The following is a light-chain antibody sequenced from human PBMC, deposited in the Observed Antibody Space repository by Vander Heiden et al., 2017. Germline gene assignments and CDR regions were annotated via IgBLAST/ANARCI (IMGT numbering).Light chain of an antibody. J-gene: IGKJ1*01. V-gene: IGKV4-1*01. CDR2: WAS. CDR1: QTVLSTSNNKNY. Sequence: DIVMTQSPHSLAVSLRATPTITCTSTQTVLSTSNNKNYLAWYQQKPGQPPKLLIYWASTRESGVPDRFSGSGSGTDFTLTISSLQAEDVAVYYCQQYYSTPQTFGQGTKVEIK. CDR3: QQYYSTPQT.